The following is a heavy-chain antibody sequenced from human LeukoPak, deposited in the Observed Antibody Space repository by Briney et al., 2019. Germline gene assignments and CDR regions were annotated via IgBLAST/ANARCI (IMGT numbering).Heavy chain of an antibody. Sequence: PGGSLRLSCAASGFTFSSYAMHWVRQAPGKGLEWVAVISYDGSNKYYADSVKGRFTISRDNSKNTLYLQMNSLRAEDTAVYYCARDLVGVTTYWGQGTLVTVSS. J-gene: IGHJ4*02. CDR1: GFTFSSYA. V-gene: IGHV3-30*04. D-gene: IGHD1-26*01. CDR2: ISYDGSNK. CDR3: ARDLVGVTTY.